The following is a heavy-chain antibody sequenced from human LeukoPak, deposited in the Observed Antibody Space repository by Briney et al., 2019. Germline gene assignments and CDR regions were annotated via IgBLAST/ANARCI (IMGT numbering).Heavy chain of an antibody. D-gene: IGHD4-17*01. CDR3: ARGTYGDYNYYGMDV. Sequence: ASVKVSCKASGYTFTSYAISWVRQAPGQGLEWMGGIIPIFGTANYARKFQGRVTITADGSTSTAYMELSSLRSEDTAVYYCARGTYGDYNYYGMDVWGQGTTVTVSS. J-gene: IGHJ6*02. CDR1: GYTFTSYA. CDR2: IIPIFGTA. V-gene: IGHV1-69*13.